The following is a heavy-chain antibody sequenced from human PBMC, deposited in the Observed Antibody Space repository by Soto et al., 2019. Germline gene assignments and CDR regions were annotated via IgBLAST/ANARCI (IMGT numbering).Heavy chain of an antibody. Sequence: KPSETLSLTCTVPGGSISSYYWSWIREPPGKGLEWIGYIYYSGITKYSPSLKSRVTISVDTSKNQFSLKLSSVTAADTAVYYCARDSGSGSYSYNYFDPWGQGTLVTVSS. CDR2: IYYSGIT. D-gene: IGHD3-10*01. J-gene: IGHJ5*02. V-gene: IGHV4-59*01. CDR1: GGSISSYY. CDR3: ARDSGSGSYSYNYFDP.